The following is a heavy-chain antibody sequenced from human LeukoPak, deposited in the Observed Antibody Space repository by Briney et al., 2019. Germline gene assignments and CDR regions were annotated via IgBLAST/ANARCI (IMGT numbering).Heavy chain of an antibody. D-gene: IGHD3-3*01. Sequence: GGSLRLSCAASGFTFSSYAMSWVRQAPGKGLEWVSAISGSGDSTYYGDSVKGRFTISRDNSKNTLYLQMNSLRAEDTAVYYCAKTGDFWSGYQYYFDYWGQGTLVTVSS. J-gene: IGHJ4*02. CDR3: AKTGDFWSGYQYYFDY. V-gene: IGHV3-23*01. CDR1: GFTFSSYA. CDR2: ISGSGDST.